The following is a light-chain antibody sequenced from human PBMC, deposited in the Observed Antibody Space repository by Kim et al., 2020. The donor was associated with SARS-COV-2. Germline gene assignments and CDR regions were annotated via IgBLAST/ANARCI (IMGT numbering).Light chain of an antibody. CDR2: TAY. V-gene: IGKV1-39*01. CDR1: QDISRY. Sequence: ASVEDKVTITCRASQDISRYLKWYQQKPEKAPKLLIYTAYSLQSGVPSRFTVSGSETDFTLTISSLQPEDFATYYCQQTYRASRTFGQGTKVGIK. J-gene: IGKJ1*01. CDR3: QQTYRASRT.